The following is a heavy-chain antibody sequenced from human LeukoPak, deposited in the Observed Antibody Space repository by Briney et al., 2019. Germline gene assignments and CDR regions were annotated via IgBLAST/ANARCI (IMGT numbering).Heavy chain of an antibody. V-gene: IGHV4-4*02. Sequence: ASETLSLTCAVSGGSISNEIWWSWVRQPPGKGLEWIGEIYHRGSTNYNPSLQSRVTISVDNSKSQFSLNLRSVTAADTAVYYCARNGNYDSNGYAFDFWGQGTLVTVSS. D-gene: IGHD3-22*01. CDR1: GGSISNEIW. CDR3: ARNGNYDSNGYAFDF. CDR2: IYHRGST. J-gene: IGHJ4*02.